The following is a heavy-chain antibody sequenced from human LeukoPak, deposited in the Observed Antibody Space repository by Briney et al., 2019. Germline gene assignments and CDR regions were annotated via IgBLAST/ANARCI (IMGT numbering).Heavy chain of an antibody. Sequence: SETLSLTCTVSLGSISGNYWSWIRQRPRKGLQWIGYIHDSAGTDYNPSLNGRVNISVDTSKNQFSLTLSSVTAADTAVYYCARHSNGFFYDYWGQGTLVTVSS. D-gene: IGHD5-18*01. CDR3: ARHSNGFFYDY. CDR1: LGSISGNY. V-gene: IGHV4-59*08. J-gene: IGHJ4*02. CDR2: IHDSAGT.